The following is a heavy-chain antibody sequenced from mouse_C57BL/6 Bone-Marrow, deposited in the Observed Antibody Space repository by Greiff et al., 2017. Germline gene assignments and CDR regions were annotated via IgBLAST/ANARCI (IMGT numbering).Heavy chain of an antibody. J-gene: IGHJ1*03. CDR2: IDPENGDT. CDR1: GFNIKDDY. CDR3: TNYYGSNWYFDV. D-gene: IGHD1-1*01. V-gene: IGHV14-4*01. Sequence: VQLKQPGAELVMPGASVKLSCKASGFNIKDDYMHWVKQRPEQGLEWIGWIDPENGDTEYASKFQGKATITADTSSNTAYLQLSSLTSEDTAVYYCTNYYGSNWYFDVWGTGTTVTVSS.